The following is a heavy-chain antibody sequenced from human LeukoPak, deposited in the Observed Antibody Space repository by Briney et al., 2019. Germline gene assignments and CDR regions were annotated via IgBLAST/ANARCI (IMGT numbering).Heavy chain of an antibody. CDR2: IWYDGSNK. CDR1: GFTFSSYG. J-gene: IGHJ6*03. CDR3: AKGDYYYYYMDA. V-gene: IGHV3-33*06. Sequence: GGSLRLSCAASGFTFSSYGMHWVRQAPGKGLEWVAVIWYDGSNKYYADSVKGRFTISRDNSKNTLYLQMNSLRAEDTAVYYCAKGDYYYYYMDALGKGTTVTVSS.